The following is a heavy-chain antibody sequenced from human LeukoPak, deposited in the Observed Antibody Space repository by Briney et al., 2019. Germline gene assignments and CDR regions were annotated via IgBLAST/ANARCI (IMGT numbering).Heavy chain of an antibody. J-gene: IGHJ3*02. D-gene: IGHD3-3*01. CDR1: GGSISSGGYS. CDR2: IYHSGST. CDR3: ASGGDAFDI. V-gene: IGHV4-30-2*03. Sequence: PSETLSLTCAVSGGSISSGGYSWSWIRQPPGKGLEWIGSIYHSGSTYYNPSLKSRVTISVDTSKNQFSLKLSSVTVADTAVYYCASGGDAFDIWGQGTMVTVSS.